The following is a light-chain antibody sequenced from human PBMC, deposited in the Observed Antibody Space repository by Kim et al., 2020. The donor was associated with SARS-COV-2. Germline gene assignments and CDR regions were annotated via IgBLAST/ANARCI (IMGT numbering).Light chain of an antibody. CDR1: QSITSSY. J-gene: IGKJ2*01. CDR2: GAS. Sequence: LSPGERATLSCRASQSITSSYLAWYQQKPGQAPGLLIYGASSRATGIPDRFSGSGSGTDFTLTISGLEPEDFAVYYCQQYGSSPYTFGQGTKLEI. CDR3: QQYGSSPYT. V-gene: IGKV3-20*01.